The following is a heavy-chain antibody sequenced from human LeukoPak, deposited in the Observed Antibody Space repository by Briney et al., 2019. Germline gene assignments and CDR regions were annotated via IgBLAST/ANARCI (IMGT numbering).Heavy chain of an antibody. Sequence: GGSLRLSCAASGFTFSSYAMSWVRQAPEKGLEWVSAISGSSGSTYYADSVKGRFTISRDNSKNTLYLQMNSLRAEDTAVYYCAKDRGYDVDYWGQGTLVTVSS. J-gene: IGHJ4*02. V-gene: IGHV3-23*01. CDR3: AKDRGYDVDY. CDR1: GFTFSSYA. CDR2: ISGSSGST. D-gene: IGHD3-16*01.